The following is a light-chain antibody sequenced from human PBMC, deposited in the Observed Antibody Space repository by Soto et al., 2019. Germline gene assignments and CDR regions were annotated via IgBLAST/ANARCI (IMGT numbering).Light chain of an antibody. J-gene: IGKJ1*01. CDR1: QSVSGW. Sequence: DIQMTPSPSTLSASVGDTVTVTCRASQSVSGWLAWYQQKPGKAPKLLIFAASSLQSGVPSRFSGSGSGTDFTLTFSSLQPEDFATYYCQQSYTTPGTFGQGTKVDIK. CDR2: AAS. V-gene: IGKV1-39*01. CDR3: QQSYTTPGT.